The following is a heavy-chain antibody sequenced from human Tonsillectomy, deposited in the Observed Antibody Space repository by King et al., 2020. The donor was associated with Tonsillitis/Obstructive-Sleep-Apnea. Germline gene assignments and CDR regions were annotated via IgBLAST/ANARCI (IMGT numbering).Heavy chain of an antibody. V-gene: IGHV2-26*01. D-gene: IGHD2-15*01. J-gene: IGHJ4*02. Sequence: TLKESGPVLVKPTETLTLTCTVSGFSLSNARMGVSCIRQPPGKPLECLAHILSNNTQSYSTSLKSRLAVSKDTPKSQVVLNMTNMDPVDTATYLCARIPHYCSGGSCYFWLDYWGQGALVTVSS. CDR2: ILSNNTQ. CDR3: ARIPHYCSGGSCYFWLDY. CDR1: GFSLSNARMG.